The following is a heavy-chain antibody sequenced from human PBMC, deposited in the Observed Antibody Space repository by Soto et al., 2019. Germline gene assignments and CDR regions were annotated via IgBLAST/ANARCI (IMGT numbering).Heavy chain of an antibody. Sequence: EVQLVESGGGLVQPGESLRLSCAASGFTFSAFWMTWLRQAPGKGLEWVANIKRDGTVTHYGDSGEGRCTVSWDNAQNSLFLQLNSLRPEDTSMYYCARELSPPGEFFYDACDVWGQGTFVTVSS. D-gene: IGHD3-16*02. V-gene: IGHV3-7*04. CDR3: ARELSPPGEFFYDACDV. CDR1: GFTFSAFW. CDR2: IKRDGTVT. J-gene: IGHJ3*01.